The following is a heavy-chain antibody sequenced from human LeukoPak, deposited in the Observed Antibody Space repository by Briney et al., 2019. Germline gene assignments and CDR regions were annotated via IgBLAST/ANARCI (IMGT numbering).Heavy chain of an antibody. CDR3: ARARGAYYGSGSYYPSSRYFDY. CDR1: GGSFSGYY. CDR2: LNHSEYT. Sequence: AVTLSLTCAVYGGSFSGYYWSWIRQPPGKGLEWIGELNHSEYTIHNPSLKSRVTISVDTSKNQFTLKLSSVTAADTAVYYCARARGAYYGSGSYYPSSRYFDYWGQATLVTV. D-gene: IGHD3-10*01. V-gene: IGHV4-34*01. J-gene: IGHJ4*02.